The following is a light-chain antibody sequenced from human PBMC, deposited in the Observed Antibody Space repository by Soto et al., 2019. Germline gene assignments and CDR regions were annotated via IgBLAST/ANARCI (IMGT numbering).Light chain of an antibody. Sequence: DIQLTQSPSFLSASVGDRVTITCRASQGLSSSLAWYQQRPGKAPQLLIYPASTLQSGVPARFSGSGSGTEFTLTISSLQPDDFATYYCQQYNSYSPLTFGGGTKVDIK. CDR3: QQYNSYSPLT. J-gene: IGKJ4*01. CDR2: PAS. V-gene: IGKV1-9*01. CDR1: QGLSSS.